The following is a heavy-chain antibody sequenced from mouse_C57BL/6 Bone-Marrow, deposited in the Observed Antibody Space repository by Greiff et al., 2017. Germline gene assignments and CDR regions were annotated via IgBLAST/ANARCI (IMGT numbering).Heavy chain of an antibody. CDR3: ARPYYSNYWYFDV. J-gene: IGHJ1*03. CDR1: GYTFTSYW. D-gene: IGHD2-5*01. Sequence: QVQLQQPGAELVKPGASVKMSCKASGYTFTSYWITWVKQRPGQGLEWIGDIYPGSGSTNYNEKFKSKATLTVETSSSTAYMQLSSLTSEASAVYYWARPYYSNYWYFDVWGTGTTVTVSS. CDR2: IYPGSGST. V-gene: IGHV1-55*01.